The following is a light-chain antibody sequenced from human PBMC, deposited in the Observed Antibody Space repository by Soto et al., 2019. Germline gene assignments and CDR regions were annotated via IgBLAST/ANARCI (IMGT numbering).Light chain of an antibody. CDR1: RSNIGSNG. CDR2: TNN. Sequence: QSVLTQPHSASGTPGQRVTISCSGSRSNIGSNGVNWYQQVPGTAPKFLIYTNNQRPSGVPDRFSGSKSGTSASLAITGLQSEDEADYYCAVWDDSLNGPVFGGGTKVTVL. CDR3: AVWDDSLNGPV. V-gene: IGLV1-44*01. J-gene: IGLJ2*01.